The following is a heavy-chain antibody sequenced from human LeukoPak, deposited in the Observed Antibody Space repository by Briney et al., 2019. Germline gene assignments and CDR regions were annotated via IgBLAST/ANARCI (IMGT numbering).Heavy chain of an antibody. D-gene: IGHD2-2*01. CDR2: IYYSAST. J-gene: IGHJ2*01. CDR1: GGSISSYY. CDR3: ARVEYRLPNHWYFDL. Sequence: AETLSLTCTVSGGSISSYYGSWVRQPPGKGLGRNGYIYYSASTNYNPSLNSRVDISVDTSKNQSYLKLSSVAAADTAVYYCARVEYRLPNHWYFDLWGRGTLVTVSS. V-gene: IGHV4-59*01.